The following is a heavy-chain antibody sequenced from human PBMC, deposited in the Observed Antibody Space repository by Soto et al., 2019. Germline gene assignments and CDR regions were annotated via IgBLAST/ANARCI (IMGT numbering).Heavy chain of an antibody. J-gene: IGHJ4*02. CDR1: GYSFRSYW. CDR2: IDPSDSYT. Sequence: GESLKISCKTSGYSFRSYWITWVRQMPGKGLEWMGRIDPSDSYTNYSPSFQGHVTMSVDKSISTAYLQWSSLKASDTAIYYCARLQSPTGYSTRGFDFWGQGALVTVSS. V-gene: IGHV5-10-1*01. CDR3: ARLQSPTGYSTRGFDF. D-gene: IGHD3-3*01.